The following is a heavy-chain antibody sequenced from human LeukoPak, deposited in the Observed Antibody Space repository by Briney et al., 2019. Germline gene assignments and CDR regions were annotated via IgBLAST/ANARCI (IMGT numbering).Heavy chain of an antibody. D-gene: IGHD4-11*01. CDR3: ARHHSNYYYYYMDV. Sequence: ASVKVSCKASGGTFSSYAISWVGQAPGQGLEWRGGIIPIFGTANYAQKFQGRVTITTDESTSTAYMELSSLRSEDTAVYYCARHHSNYYYYYMDVWGKGTTVTVSS. V-gene: IGHV1-69*05. J-gene: IGHJ6*03. CDR1: GGTFSSYA. CDR2: IIPIFGTA.